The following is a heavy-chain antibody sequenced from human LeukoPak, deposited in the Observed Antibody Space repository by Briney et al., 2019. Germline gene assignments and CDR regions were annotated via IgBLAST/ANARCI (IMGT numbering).Heavy chain of an antibody. CDR1: GFTFSSSA. Sequence: GGSLRLSCAASGFTFSSSAMTWVRQAPGKGLEWVSYISTSSITRYYADSVKGRFTISRDNAKNSLFLQMNSLRDEDTAMYYCAKDPTDCGGDCYSDYWGQGTLVTVSS. D-gene: IGHD2-21*02. CDR2: ISTSSITR. CDR3: AKDPTDCGGDCYSDY. V-gene: IGHV3-48*02. J-gene: IGHJ4*02.